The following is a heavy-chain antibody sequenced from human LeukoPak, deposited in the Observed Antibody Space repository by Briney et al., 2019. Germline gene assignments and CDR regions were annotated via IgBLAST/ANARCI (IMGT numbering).Heavy chain of an antibody. CDR3: ARVGVGTFDY. D-gene: IGHD3-3*01. J-gene: IGHJ4*02. CDR1: GYSISSGYY. CDR2: IYHSGST. V-gene: IGHV4-38-2*01. Sequence: SETLSLTCAVSGYSISSGYYWGWIRQPPGKGLEWIGSIYHSGSTYYNPSLKSRVTISVDTSKNQFSLKLSSVTAADTAVYYCARVGVGTFDYWGQGTLVTVSS.